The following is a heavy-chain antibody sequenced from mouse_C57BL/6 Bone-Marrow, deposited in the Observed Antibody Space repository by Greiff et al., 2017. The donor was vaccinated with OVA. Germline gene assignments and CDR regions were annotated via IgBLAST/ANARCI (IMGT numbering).Heavy chain of an antibody. J-gene: IGHJ3*01. D-gene: IGHD4-1*01. CDR1: GYTFTSYW. V-gene: IGHV1-59*01. Sequence: QVQLQQPGAELVRPGTSVKLSCKASGYTFTSYWMHWVKQRPGQGLEWIGVIDPSDSYTNYNQKFKGKATLTVDTSSSTAYMQLSSLTSEDSAVDYCARGAGTGWFAYWGQGTLVTVSA. CDR2: IDPSDSYT. CDR3: ARGAGTGWFAY.